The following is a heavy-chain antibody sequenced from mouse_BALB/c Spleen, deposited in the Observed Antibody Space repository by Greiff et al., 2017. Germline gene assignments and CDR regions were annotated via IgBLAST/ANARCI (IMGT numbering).Heavy chain of an antibody. CDR3: ARYRYDSYMDD. CDR1: GFTFSSFG. V-gene: IGHV5-17*02. D-gene: IGHD2-14*01. Sequence: EVQLVESGGGLVQPGGSRKLSCAASGFTFSSFGMHWVRQAPEKGLEWVAYISSGSSTIYYADTVKGRFTISRDNPKNTLFLQMTSLRSEDTAMYYCARYRYDSYMDDWGEGTTVTVSS. J-gene: IGHJ4*01. CDR2: ISSGSSTI.